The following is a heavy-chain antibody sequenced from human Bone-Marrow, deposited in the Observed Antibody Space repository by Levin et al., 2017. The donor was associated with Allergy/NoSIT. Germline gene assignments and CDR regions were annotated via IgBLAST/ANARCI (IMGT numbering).Heavy chain of an antibody. CDR1: GGSITNYR. CDR2: IYNSANT. CDR3: ARASYYAEVWKRNPTYYYYMNV. J-gene: IGHJ6*03. D-gene: IGHD3-16*01. Sequence: KSSETLSLTCTVSGGSITNYRWNWVRQPPGKGLEWIGYIYNSANTHYNPSLKSRVTLSLDTSENQVSLSLSSVTAADTAVYYCARASYYAEVWKRNPTYYYYMNVWGKGTTVTVSS. V-gene: IGHV4-59*01.